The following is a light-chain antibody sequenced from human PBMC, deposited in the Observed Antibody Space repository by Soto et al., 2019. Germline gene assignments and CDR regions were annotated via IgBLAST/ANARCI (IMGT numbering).Light chain of an antibody. J-gene: IGKJ1*01. Sequence: DIVMTQSPDSLAVSLGERATINCKSSQSVLLSSNNKNYLAWFQQKPGQPPKLLIYWASTRESGVPDRFSGSGSGTDFTPTISSLQAEDVAVYYCQQYYSTPWTFGQGTKVVIK. V-gene: IGKV4-1*01. CDR1: QSVLLSSNNKNY. CDR2: WAS. CDR3: QQYYSTPWT.